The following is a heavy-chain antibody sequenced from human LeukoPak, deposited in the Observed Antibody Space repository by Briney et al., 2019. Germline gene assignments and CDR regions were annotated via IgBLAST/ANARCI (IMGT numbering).Heavy chain of an antibody. CDR3: AREGGSSSPDY. CDR2: INPNSGGT. D-gene: IGHD6-6*01. CDR1: GGTFSSYA. J-gene: IGHJ4*02. V-gene: IGHV1-2*02. Sequence: ASVKVSCKASGGTFSSYAISWVRQAPGQGLEWMGWINPNSGGTNYAQKFQGRVTMTRDTSISTAYMELSRLRSDDTAVYYCAREGGSSSPDYWGQGTLVTVSS.